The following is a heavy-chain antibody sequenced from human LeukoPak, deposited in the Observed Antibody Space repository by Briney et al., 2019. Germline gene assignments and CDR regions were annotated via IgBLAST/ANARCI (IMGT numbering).Heavy chain of an antibody. CDR2: ISWNSGRI. V-gene: IGHV3-9*01. CDR3: AKDGMDV. CDR1: GFTFDDYA. Sequence: PGGSLRLSCAVSGFTFDDYAMHWVRQAPGKGLEWVTGISWNSGRIGYADSVKGRFTISRDNVKNSLYLQMNSLRAEDTALYYWAKDGMDVWGQGTTVTVSS. J-gene: IGHJ6*02.